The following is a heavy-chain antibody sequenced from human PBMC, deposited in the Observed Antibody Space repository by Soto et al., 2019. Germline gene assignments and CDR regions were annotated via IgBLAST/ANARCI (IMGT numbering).Heavy chain of an antibody. Sequence: QVQLVQSGAEVKKPGASVKVSCKASGYTFTSYGISWVRQAPGQGLEWMGWISAYNGNTNYAQKLQGRVTMTTDTSKSTAYMELRSLRSDDTAVYYCARALRETARYCSGGSCYPGFPDYWGQGTLVTVSS. V-gene: IGHV1-18*01. J-gene: IGHJ4*02. CDR3: ARALRETARYCSGGSCYPGFPDY. CDR2: ISAYNGNT. CDR1: GYTFTSYG. D-gene: IGHD2-15*01.